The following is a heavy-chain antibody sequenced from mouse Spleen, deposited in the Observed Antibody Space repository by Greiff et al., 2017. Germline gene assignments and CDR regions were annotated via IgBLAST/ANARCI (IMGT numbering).Heavy chain of an antibody. V-gene: IGHV5-9-3*01. Sequence: EVQLVESGGGLVKPGGSLKLSCAASGFTFSSYAMSWVRQTPEKRLEWVATISSGGSYTYYPDSVKGRFTISRDNAKNTLYLQMSSLRSEDTAMYYCARHCPFDYWGQGTTLTVSS. CDR2: ISSGGSYT. CDR1: GFTFSSYA. CDR3: ARHCPFDY. J-gene: IGHJ2*01.